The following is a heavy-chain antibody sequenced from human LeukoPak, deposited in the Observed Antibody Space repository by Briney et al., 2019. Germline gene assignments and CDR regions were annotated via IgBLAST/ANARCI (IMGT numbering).Heavy chain of an antibody. J-gene: IGHJ4*02. V-gene: IGHV1-2*02. CDR3: ARAYYYDSSGQPTGFDY. D-gene: IGHD3-22*01. CDR1: GYTFTGYY. Sequence: ASVKVSCKASGYTFTGYYMHWVRQAPGQGLEWMGWISPNSGGTNYAQKFQGRVTMTRDTSISTAYMELSRLRSDDTAVYYCARAYYYDSSGQPTGFDYWGQGTLVTVSS. CDR2: ISPNSGGT.